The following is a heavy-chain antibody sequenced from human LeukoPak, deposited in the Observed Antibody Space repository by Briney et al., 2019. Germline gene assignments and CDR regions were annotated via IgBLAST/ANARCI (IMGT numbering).Heavy chain of an antibody. D-gene: IGHD6-19*01. CDR3: ARDSSGWYYHY. Sequence: GGSLRLSCAASGFTFSSYAMSWVRQAPGKGLEWVAFIRYDGGNKRYADSVKGRFTISRDNSKNTLYVQMNSLRAEDTAVYYCARDSSGWYYHYWGQGTLVTVSS. V-gene: IGHV3-30*02. J-gene: IGHJ4*02. CDR2: IRYDGGNK. CDR1: GFTFSSYA.